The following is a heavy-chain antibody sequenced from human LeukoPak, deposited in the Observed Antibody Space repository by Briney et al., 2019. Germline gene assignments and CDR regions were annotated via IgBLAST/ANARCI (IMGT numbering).Heavy chain of an antibody. CDR3: ARGDYGDYSFGY. Sequence: GGSLRLSCTVSGFTVSSNSMSWVRQAPGKGLEWVSVIYSDGSTYYADSVKGRFTISRDNSKNTLYLQMNGLRAEDTAVYYCARGDYGDYSFGYWGQGTLVTVSS. CDR2: IYSDGST. D-gene: IGHD4-17*01. V-gene: IGHV3-66*01. CDR1: GFTVSSNS. J-gene: IGHJ4*02.